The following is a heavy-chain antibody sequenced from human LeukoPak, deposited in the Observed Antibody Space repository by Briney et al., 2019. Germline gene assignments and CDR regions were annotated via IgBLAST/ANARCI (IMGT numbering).Heavy chain of an antibody. V-gene: IGHV3-74*01. J-gene: IGHJ4*02. D-gene: IGHD3-10*01. Sequence: GGSLRLSCAASGFTFRSYWMDWVRQAPGKGLVWVSRMNADGSTTNYAASGKGRFTISRDNAKNTLYLQMHSLRVEDTAVYYCAREVYAPGSYYSDSWGQGTLVTVSS. CDR3: AREVYAPGSYYSDS. CDR1: GFTFRSYW. CDR2: MNADGSTT.